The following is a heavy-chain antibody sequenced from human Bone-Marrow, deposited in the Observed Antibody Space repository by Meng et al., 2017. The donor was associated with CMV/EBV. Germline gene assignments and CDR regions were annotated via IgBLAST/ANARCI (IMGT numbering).Heavy chain of an antibody. CDR2: IIPILGIA. D-gene: IGHD3-10*01. V-gene: IGHV1-69*10. CDR1: GGTFSSYA. J-gene: IGHJ6*02. CDR3: ASSSLLWFGESPHYYYGMDV. Sequence: SVKVSCKASGGTFSSYAISWVRQAPGQGLEWMGGIIPILGIANYAQKFQGRVTITADKSTSTAYMELSSLRSEDMAVYYCASSSLLWFGESPHYYYGMDVWGQGTTVTVSS.